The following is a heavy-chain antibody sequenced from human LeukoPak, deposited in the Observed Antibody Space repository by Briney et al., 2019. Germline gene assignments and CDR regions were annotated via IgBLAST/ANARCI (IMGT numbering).Heavy chain of an antibody. CDR3: ARASRPHDYVWGRAYDP. V-gene: IGHV4-38-2*02. Sequence: PSETLSLTCTVSGYSISSGYYWGWIRQPPGKGLEWIGSIYHSGSAYYNPSVKSRVTISVDTSKNQFSLKLSSVTAADTAVYYCARASRPHDYVWGRAYDPWGQGTLVTVSS. D-gene: IGHD3-16*01. CDR1: GYSISSGYY. J-gene: IGHJ5*02. CDR2: IYHSGSA.